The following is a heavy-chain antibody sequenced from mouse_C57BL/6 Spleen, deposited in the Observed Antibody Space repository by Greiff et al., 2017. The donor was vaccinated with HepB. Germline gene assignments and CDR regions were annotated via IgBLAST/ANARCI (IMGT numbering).Heavy chain of an antibody. CDR2: IDPNSGGT. J-gene: IGHJ2*01. Sequence: QVQLQQPGAELVKPGASVKLSCKASGYTFTSYWMHWVKQRPGRGLEWIGRIDPNSGGTKYNEKFKSKVTLTVDKPSSTAYMQLSSLTSEDSAVYYYARGYCGPLYYFDYWGQGTTLTVSS. CDR3: ARGYCGPLYYFDY. V-gene: IGHV1-72*01. CDR1: GYTFTSYW.